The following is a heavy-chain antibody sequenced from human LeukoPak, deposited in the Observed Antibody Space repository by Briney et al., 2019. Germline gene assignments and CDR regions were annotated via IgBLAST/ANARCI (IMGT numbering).Heavy chain of an antibody. CDR1: GFTFSSYG. Sequence: GGSLRLSCAASGFTFSSYGMHWVRQAPGKGLEWVAFIRYDGSNKYYADSVKGRFTISRDNAKNSLYLQMNSLRAEDTAVYYCARGLYDYPPRGDYMDVWGKGTTVTVSS. CDR3: ARGLYDYPPRGDYMDV. CDR2: IRYDGSNK. D-gene: IGHD4-11*01. V-gene: IGHV3-30*02. J-gene: IGHJ6*03.